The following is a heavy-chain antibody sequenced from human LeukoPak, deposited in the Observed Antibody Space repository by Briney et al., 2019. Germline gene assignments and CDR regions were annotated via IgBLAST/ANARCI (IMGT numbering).Heavy chain of an antibody. Sequence: VKVSCKASGGIFSSYAISWVRQAPGQGLEWMGRIIPILGIANYAQKFQGRVTITADKSTSTAYMELSSLRSEDTAVYYCARAYGSGSYYKEADYYGMDVWGQGTTVTVSS. D-gene: IGHD3-10*01. CDR3: ARAYGSGSYYKEADYYGMDV. V-gene: IGHV1-69*04. CDR1: GGIFSSYA. CDR2: IIPILGIA. J-gene: IGHJ6*02.